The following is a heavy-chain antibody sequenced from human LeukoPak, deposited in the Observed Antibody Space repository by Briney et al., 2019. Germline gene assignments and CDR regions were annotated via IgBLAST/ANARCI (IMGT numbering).Heavy chain of an antibody. D-gene: IGHD3-16*01. J-gene: IGHJ4*02. CDR1: GFTFSSSA. V-gene: IGHV3-23*01. CDR3: VKEASKTFGIYTADY. Sequence: TGGSLRLSCAASGFTFSSSAMGWVCRAPQKGLEWVSAIPASGPKTYYTGSVRGRFTISRDNSKNTVYLQMQSLRAEDTAVYYCVKEASKTFGIYTADYWGQGTLVTVSS. CDR2: IPASGPKT.